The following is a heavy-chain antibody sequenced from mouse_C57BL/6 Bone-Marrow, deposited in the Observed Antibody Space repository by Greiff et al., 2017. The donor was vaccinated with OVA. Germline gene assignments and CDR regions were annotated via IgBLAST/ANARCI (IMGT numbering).Heavy chain of an antibody. CDR1: GYTFTDHT. CDR2: IYPRDGST. V-gene: IGHV1-78*01. Sequence: VQLQQSDAELVKPGASVKISCKVSGYTFTDHTIHWMKQRPEQGLEWIGYIYPRDGSTKYNEKFKGTATLTADKSSSTAYMQLNSLTSEDSAVYVCARGGEKQNGDCDHWGQGTTLTVSS. CDR3: ARGGEKQNGDCDH. J-gene: IGHJ2*01.